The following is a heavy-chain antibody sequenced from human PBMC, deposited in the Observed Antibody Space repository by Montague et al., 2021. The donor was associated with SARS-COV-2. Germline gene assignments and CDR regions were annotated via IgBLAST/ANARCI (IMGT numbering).Heavy chain of an antibody. D-gene: IGHD5-12*01. J-gene: IGHJ3*02. CDR2: IYYSGST. V-gene: IGHV4-59*08. Sequence: SETLSLTCTVSGGSISSYYWSWIRQPPGKGLEWIGYIYYSGSTNYNPSPKSRVTISVDTSKNHFSLKLSSVTAADTAVYYCARRGRKLLPVATTIGGFDIWGQGTMVTVSS. CDR1: GGSISSYY. CDR3: ARRGRKLLPVATTIGGFDI.